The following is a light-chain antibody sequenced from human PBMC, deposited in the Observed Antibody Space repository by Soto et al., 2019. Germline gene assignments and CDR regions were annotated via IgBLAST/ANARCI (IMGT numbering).Light chain of an antibody. V-gene: IGKV3-20*01. Sequence: EIVLTQSPGTLSLSPGERVTLSCRASQSVSSSFLAWYQQKPGQAPSLLIDDTSSRATGIPDRFSGSGSGTDFTLTISRLEPEDFAVYYCQQYGGSPPITFGQGTRLEIK. CDR3: QQYGGSPPIT. J-gene: IGKJ5*01. CDR2: DTS. CDR1: QSVSSSF.